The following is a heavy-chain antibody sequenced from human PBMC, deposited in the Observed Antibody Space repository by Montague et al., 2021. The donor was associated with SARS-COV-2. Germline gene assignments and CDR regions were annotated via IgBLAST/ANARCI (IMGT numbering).Heavy chain of an antibody. V-gene: IGHV3-23*01. Sequence: SLRLSCAASGFTFSSYAMSWVRQAPGKGLEWVSGISGSGGITSYTDSVKGRFSISRDNSKNTLYLQLNSVRAVDTAVYYGAKKIVAGGTGYFDDWGQGTLVTVSS. CDR3: AKKIVAGGTGYFDD. CDR1: GFTFSSYA. D-gene: IGHD6-13*01. CDR2: ISGSGGIT. J-gene: IGHJ4*02.